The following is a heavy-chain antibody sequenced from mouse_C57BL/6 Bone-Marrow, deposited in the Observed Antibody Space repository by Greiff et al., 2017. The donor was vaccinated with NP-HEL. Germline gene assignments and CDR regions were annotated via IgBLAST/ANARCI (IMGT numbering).Heavy chain of an antibody. CDR2: INPSSGYT. V-gene: IGHV1-4*01. CDR1: GYTFTSYT. J-gene: IGHJ2*01. D-gene: IGHD1-1*01. CDR3: AKIRGEGLRGGY. Sequence: QVQLQQSGAELARPGASVKMSCKASGYTFTSYTMHWVKQRPGQGLEWIGYINPSSGYTKYNQKFKDKATLTADKSSSTAYMQLSSLTSEDSAVYYGAKIRGEGLRGGYWGQGTTLTVSS.